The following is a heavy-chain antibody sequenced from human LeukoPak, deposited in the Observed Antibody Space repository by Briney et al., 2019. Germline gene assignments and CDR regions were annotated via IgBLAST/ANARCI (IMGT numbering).Heavy chain of an antibody. CDR2: IYRSGST. D-gene: IGHD3-9*01. Sequence: GGSLRLSCAASGFTVSNSYMTWVRQAPGKGLEWVSVIYRSGSTHYADSVKGRFSISRDSSNNTLFLQMSSLRVDDTAVYYCARALYLDWSKIDPWGQGTLVTVSS. V-gene: IGHV3-53*01. CDR1: GFTVSNSY. J-gene: IGHJ5*02. CDR3: ARALYLDWSKIDP.